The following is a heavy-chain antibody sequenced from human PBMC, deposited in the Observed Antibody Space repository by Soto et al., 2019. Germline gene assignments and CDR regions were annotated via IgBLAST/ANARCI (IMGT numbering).Heavy chain of an antibody. J-gene: IGHJ1*01. CDR3: SRDLGIVVIIPVY. V-gene: IGHV3-49*03. D-gene: IGHD3-22*01. Sequence: PGGSLRLSCTASGFTFGDYAMSWFRQAPGKGLEWVGFIRSKAYGGTTEYAASVKGRFIISRDDSKSIAYLQMNSLKIEDTAVYYCSRDLGIVVIIPVYWGQGTLVTVSS. CDR1: GFTFGDYA. CDR2: IRSKAYGGTT.